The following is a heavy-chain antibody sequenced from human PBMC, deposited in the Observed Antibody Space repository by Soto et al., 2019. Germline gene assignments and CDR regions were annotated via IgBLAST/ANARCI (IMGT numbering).Heavy chain of an antibody. Sequence: SVKVSCKASGYTFTNYGISWVRQAPGQGLEWMGWISGYNGNTDYAQKLQDRVTMTTDTATTTAYMELRSLRSDDTAVYYCARDTGDSSGSLVDYWGQVTLVTVSS. CDR1: GYTFTNYG. D-gene: IGHD3-22*01. J-gene: IGHJ4*02. V-gene: IGHV1-18*04. CDR2: ISGYNGNT. CDR3: ARDTGDSSGSLVDY.